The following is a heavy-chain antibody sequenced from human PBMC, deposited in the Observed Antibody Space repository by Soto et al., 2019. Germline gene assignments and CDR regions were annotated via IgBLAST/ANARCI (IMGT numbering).Heavy chain of an antibody. Sequence: SETLSLTCSVSGGSINSDNSFWGWVRQSPGKGLEWIGSLYYGGSTFYNPSLKSRVTISLDTSKDQFSLKLKSVTAADTALYFCARQRTSVVTQAYFDVWGPGSLVTVSS. D-gene: IGHD2-21*02. J-gene: IGHJ4*02. V-gene: IGHV4-39*01. CDR1: GGSINSDNSF. CDR3: ARQRTSVVTQAYFDV. CDR2: LYYGGST.